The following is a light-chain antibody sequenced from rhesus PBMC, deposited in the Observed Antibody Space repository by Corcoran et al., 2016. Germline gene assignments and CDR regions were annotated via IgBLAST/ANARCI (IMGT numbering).Light chain of an antibody. J-gene: IGKJ2*01. CDR1: QGISYW. Sequence: DIQMTQSPSSLSASVGDRVTITCQASQGISYWLARYQQKTGKAPKLLLYAASNLQSGVPSRFSGSGSGTEFTLTISSLQPKDFATYYCQPHNSNPYGFGQGTKVEIK. V-gene: IGKV1-33*02. CDR2: AAS. CDR3: QPHNSNPYG.